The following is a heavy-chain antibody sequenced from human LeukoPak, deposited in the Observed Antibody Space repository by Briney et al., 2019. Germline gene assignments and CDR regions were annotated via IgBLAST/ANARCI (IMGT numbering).Heavy chain of an antibody. CDR3: ARGKIDSGDYSQYYFDY. CDR1: GGTFSSYA. Sequence: SVKVSCKASGGTFSSYAISWVRQAPGQGLEWMGGIIPIFGTANYAQKFQGRVTITADKSTSTAYMELSSLRSEDTAVYYCARGKIDSGDYSQYYFDYWGQGTLVTVSS. D-gene: IGHD4-17*01. CDR2: IIPIFGTA. V-gene: IGHV1-69*06. J-gene: IGHJ4*02.